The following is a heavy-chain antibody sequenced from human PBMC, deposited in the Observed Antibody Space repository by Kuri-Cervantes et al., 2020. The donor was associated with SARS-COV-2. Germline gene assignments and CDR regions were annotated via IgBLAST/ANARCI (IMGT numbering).Heavy chain of an antibody. CDR3: ARDERGYSSNWFDP. CDR1: GYTFTGYY. Sequence: ASVKVSCKASGYTFTGYYMHWVRQAPGQGLEWMGWISPNSGGTNYAQKFQGWVTMTRDTSISTAYMELSRLRSDDTAVYYCARDERGYSSNWFDPWGQGTLVTVSS. J-gene: IGHJ5*02. CDR2: ISPNSGGT. V-gene: IGHV1-2*04. D-gene: IGHD6-13*01.